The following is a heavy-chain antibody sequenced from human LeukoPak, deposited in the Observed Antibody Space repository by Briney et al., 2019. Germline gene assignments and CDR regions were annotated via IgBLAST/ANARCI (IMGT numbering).Heavy chain of an antibody. CDR3: AVGGGRTLLDYYYYYMDV. D-gene: IGHD3-16*01. V-gene: IGHV4-4*02. J-gene: IGHJ6*03. CDR1: GGSISSSNW. CDR2: IYHSGST. Sequence: PSGTLSLTCAVSGGSISSSNWWSWVRQPPGKGLEWIGEIYHSGSTNYNPSLKSRVTISVDKSKNQFSLKLSSVTAADTAVYYCAVGGGRTLLDYYYYYMDVWGKGTTVTVSS.